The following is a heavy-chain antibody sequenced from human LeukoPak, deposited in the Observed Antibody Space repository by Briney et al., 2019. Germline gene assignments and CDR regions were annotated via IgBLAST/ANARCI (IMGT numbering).Heavy chain of an antibody. CDR3: ASSRDGYNPRGGYFDY. Sequence: GASVKVPCKASGGTFSSYAISWVRQAPGQGLEWMGGIIPIFGTANYAQKFQGRVTITADESTSTAYMELSSLRSEDTAVYYCASSRDGYNPRGGYFDYWGQGTLVTVSS. V-gene: IGHV1-69*13. D-gene: IGHD5-24*01. CDR2: IIPIFGTA. J-gene: IGHJ4*02. CDR1: GGTFSSYA.